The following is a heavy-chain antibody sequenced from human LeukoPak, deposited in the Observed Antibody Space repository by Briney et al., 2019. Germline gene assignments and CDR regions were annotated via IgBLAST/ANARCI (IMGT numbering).Heavy chain of an antibody. CDR1: GYTFTKYD. Sequence: ASVKVSCKASGYTFTKYDINWVRQATGQGLEWMGWMNPNTANTGYAQKFQGRVTTTTDESTSTAYMELSSLRSEDTAVYYCARGAARDYYYYMDVWGKGTTVTVSS. J-gene: IGHJ6*03. V-gene: IGHV1-8*03. D-gene: IGHD6-6*01. CDR3: ARGAARDYYYYMDV. CDR2: MNPNTANT.